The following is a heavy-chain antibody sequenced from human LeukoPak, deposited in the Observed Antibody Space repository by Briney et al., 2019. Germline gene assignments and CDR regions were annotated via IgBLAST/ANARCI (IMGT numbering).Heavy chain of an antibody. Sequence: PSETLSLTCTVSGGSISGYFWSWIRQPPGKGVAWIGYIHYSGSTNYNPSLNSRVTISVDTSKNQFSLRLSSVTAADTAVYYCARYGITIVRGGKYYFDSWGQGTLVTVSS. V-gene: IGHV4-59*08. CDR2: IHYSGST. CDR3: ARYGITIVRGGKYYFDS. D-gene: IGHD3-10*01. J-gene: IGHJ4*02. CDR1: GGSISGYF.